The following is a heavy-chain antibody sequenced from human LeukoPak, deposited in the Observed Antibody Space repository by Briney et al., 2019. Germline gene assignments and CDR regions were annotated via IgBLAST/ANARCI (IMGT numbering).Heavy chain of an antibody. CDR1: GFTFSSYS. D-gene: IGHD5-12*01. CDR2: ISSSSSYI. J-gene: IGHJ4*02. Sequence: PGGSLRLSCAASGFTFSSYSMNWVRQAPGKGLEGVSSISSSSSYIYYADSVKGRFTISRDNAKNTLYLRMNSLRAEDTAIYYCARKPLSGGYGGTIDYWGQGTLVTVSS. CDR3: ARKPLSGGYGGTIDY. V-gene: IGHV3-21*01.